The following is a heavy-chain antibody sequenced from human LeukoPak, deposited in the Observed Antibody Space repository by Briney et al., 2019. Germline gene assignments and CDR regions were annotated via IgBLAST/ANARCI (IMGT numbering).Heavy chain of an antibody. Sequence: ASVKVFCKASGYTFTGYYMRWVRQAPGQGLEWMGWINPNSGGTNYAQKFQGRVTMTTDTTISTAYMELSRLRSDDTAVYYCARDKAYQLLLVNAFDIWGQGTMVTVSS. CDR3: ARDKAYQLLLVNAFDI. D-gene: IGHD2-2*01. CDR2: INPNSGGT. V-gene: IGHV1-2*02. CDR1: GYTFTGYY. J-gene: IGHJ3*02.